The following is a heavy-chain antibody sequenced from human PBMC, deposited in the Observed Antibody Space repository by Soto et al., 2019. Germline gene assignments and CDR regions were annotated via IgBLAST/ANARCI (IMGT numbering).Heavy chain of an antibody. CDR3: ARGIAARPAHDY. Sequence: ALVKVSCKACGYTFTSYYMHWVRQAPGQGLEWMGIINPSGGSTSYAQKFQGRVTMTRDTSTSTVYMELSSLRSEDTAVYYCARGIAARPAHDYWGQGTLVTFSS. D-gene: IGHD6-6*01. CDR2: INPSGGST. J-gene: IGHJ4*02. V-gene: IGHV1-46*03. CDR1: GYTFTSYY.